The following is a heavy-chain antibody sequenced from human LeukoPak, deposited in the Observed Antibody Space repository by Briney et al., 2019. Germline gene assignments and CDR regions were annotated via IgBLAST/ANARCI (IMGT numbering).Heavy chain of an antibody. CDR3: ARGYCSSTSCYTFDY. CDR1: GFTFSSYA. V-gene: IGHV3-30*04. J-gene: IGHJ4*02. D-gene: IGHD2-2*01. CDR2: ISYDGSNK. Sequence: GGSLRLSCAASGFTFSSYAMHWVRQAPGKGLEWVAVISYDGSNKCYADSVKGRFTISRDNSKNTLYLQMNSLRAEDTAVYYCARGYCSSTSCYTFDYWGQGTLVTVSS.